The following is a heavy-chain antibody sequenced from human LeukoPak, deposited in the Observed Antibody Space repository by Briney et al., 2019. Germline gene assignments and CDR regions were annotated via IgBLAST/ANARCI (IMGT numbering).Heavy chain of an antibody. CDR2: IRYDGSNK. J-gene: IGHJ5*02. D-gene: IGHD4-11*01. CDR3: ARAGHDYSNYFWFDP. Sequence: PGGSLRLSCAASGFTFSSYGIHWVRQAPGKGLEWVAFIRYDGSNKYYADSVKGRFTISRDNSKNTLYLQMNSLRAEDTAVYYCARAGHDYSNYFWFDPWGQGTLVTVSS. V-gene: IGHV3-30*02. CDR1: GFTFSSYG.